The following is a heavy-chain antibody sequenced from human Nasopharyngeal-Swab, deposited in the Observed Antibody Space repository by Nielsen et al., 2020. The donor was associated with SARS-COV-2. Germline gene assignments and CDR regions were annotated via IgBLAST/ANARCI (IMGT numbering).Heavy chain of an antibody. D-gene: IGHD2-21*02. CDR1: GGSISSGGYY. J-gene: IGHJ6*02. CDR2: IYYSGST. Sequence: SETLSLTCTVSGGSISSGGYYWSWIRQHPGKGLEWIGYIYYSGSTYYNPSLKSRVTISVDTSKNQFSLKLSSVTAADTAVYYCAREPLRDGMDVWGQGTTVTVSS. CDR3: AREPLRDGMDV. V-gene: IGHV4-30-4*08.